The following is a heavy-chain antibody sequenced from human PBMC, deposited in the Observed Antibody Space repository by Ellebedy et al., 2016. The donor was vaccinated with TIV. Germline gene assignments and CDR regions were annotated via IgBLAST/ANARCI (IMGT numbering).Heavy chain of an antibody. V-gene: IGHV4-34*01. CDR1: GGSFSGYY. D-gene: IGHD3-22*01. CDR2: INHSGTT. Sequence: SETLSLTXAVYGGSFSGYYWNWIRQPPGKGLEWIGEINHSGTTNYNPSLKSRVTISVDTSKNQFSLMLTSVTAADTAVYYCARGPGYYDSSGYYSKGDSWGQGTLVTVSS. J-gene: IGHJ4*02. CDR3: ARGPGYYDSSGYYSKGDS.